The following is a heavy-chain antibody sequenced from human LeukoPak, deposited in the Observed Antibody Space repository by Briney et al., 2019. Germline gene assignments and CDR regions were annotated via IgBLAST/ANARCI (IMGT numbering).Heavy chain of an antibody. CDR2: INSDGSST. CDR3: ARNSDSSSSPHYYYYYGMDV. D-gene: IGHD6-13*01. V-gene: IGHV3-74*01. J-gene: IGHJ6*02. Sequence: PGGSLRLSCAASGFTFSSHWMHWVRQAPGKGLVWVSRINSDGSSTSYADSVKGRFTISRDNAKNTLYLQMNSLRAEDTAVYYCARNSDSSSSPHYYYYYGMDVWGQGTTVTVSS. CDR1: GFTFSSHW.